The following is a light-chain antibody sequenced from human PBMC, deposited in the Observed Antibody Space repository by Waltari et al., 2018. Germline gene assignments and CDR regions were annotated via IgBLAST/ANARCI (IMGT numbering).Light chain of an antibody. Sequence: QSALTQPASVSGSPGQSITIFCTGTTNDVGGYNFVSWYQHHPSKAPKLIIYEVTKRHSGVSTRFSGSKSGNTASLTISGLQAEDEADYYCHSYTGSRTYVFGTGTKVTVL. CDR3: HSYTGSRTYV. V-gene: IGLV2-14*01. CDR2: EVT. J-gene: IGLJ1*01. CDR1: TNDVGGYNF.